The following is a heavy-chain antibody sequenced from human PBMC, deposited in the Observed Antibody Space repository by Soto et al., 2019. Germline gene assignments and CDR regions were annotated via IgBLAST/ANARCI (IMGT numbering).Heavy chain of an antibody. CDR2: ISYDGNNK. CDR3: VKGDLDTAVVNSPDAFDF. CDR1: GFMFSYLG. Sequence: PGWSLRLSCEACGFMFSYLGMQWVRQAPGKGLEWVAVISYDGNNKYYAQSVKGRFTISRDNSKNTLFLNMDSLRPEDTAVYHCVKGDLDTAVVNSPDAFDFWGPGTMVT. V-gene: IGHV3-30*18. D-gene: IGHD5-18*01. J-gene: IGHJ3*01.